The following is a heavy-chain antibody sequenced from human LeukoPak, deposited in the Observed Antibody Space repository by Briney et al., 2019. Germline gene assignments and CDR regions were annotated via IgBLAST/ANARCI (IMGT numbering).Heavy chain of an antibody. CDR3: AGGSYYYYMAV. J-gene: IGHJ6*03. V-gene: IGHV4-59*01. CDR2: INYSGST. Sequence: SETLSLTCTVSGGSISGYYWTWIRQPPGKGLEWIGSINYSGSTNYNPSLKSRVTISVDTSKNQFSLKLSSVTAADTAVYYCAGGSYYYYMAVWGKGTTVTISS. CDR1: GGSISGYY.